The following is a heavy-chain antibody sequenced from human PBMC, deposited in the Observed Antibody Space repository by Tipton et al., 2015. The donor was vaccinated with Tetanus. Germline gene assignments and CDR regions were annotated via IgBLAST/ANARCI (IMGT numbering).Heavy chain of an antibody. CDR3: AREGAPRAFDI. Sequence: EKPSQTLSLTCSVSGDSISSGGHYWGWIRQHPGKGLEWIGNIHYSGSTSYNPSLKSRVTISVDTSKNQFSLKLNSVTAADTAVYYCAREGAPRAFDIWGQGTMVTVSS. J-gene: IGHJ3*02. CDR2: IHYSGST. CDR1: GDSISSGGHY. V-gene: IGHV4-31*03.